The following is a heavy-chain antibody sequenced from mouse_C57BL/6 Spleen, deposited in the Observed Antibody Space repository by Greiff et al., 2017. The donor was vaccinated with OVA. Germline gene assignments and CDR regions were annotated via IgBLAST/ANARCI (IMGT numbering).Heavy chain of an antibody. CDR2: IHPNSGST. D-gene: IGHD1-1*01. J-gene: IGHJ2*01. V-gene: IGHV1-64*01. CDR3: AREDYGSSLNFDY. CDR1: GYTFTSYW. Sequence: QVQLQQPGAELVKPGASVKLSCKASGYTFTSYWMHWVKQRPGQGLEWIGMIHPNSGSTNYNEKFKSKATLTVDKSSSTAYMQLSSLTSEDSAVYYGAREDYGSSLNFDYWGQGTTLTVSS.